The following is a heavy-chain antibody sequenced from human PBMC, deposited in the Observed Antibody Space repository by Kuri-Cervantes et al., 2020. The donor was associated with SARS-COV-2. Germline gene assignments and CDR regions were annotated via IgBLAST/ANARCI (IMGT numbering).Heavy chain of an antibody. D-gene: IGHD3-3*01. CDR2: INIDGRKI. CDR1: GFTFSSYA. V-gene: IGHV3-74*01. CDR3: GRDKGFYGMDV. J-gene: IGHJ6*02. Sequence: GGSLRLSCAASGFTFSSYAMSWVRQLPGKGLVWVSRINIDGRKIVYADSVKGRFSISRDTAKNTIYLDMGSLRAEDTAVYFCGRDKGFYGMDVWGQGTTVTVSS.